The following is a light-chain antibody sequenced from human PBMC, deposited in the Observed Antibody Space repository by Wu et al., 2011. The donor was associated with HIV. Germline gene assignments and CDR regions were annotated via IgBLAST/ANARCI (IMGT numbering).Light chain of an antibody. CDR2: HAS. J-gene: IGKJ2*03. Sequence: EIVLTQSPGTLSLSPGERATLSCRARQSVSRSHLAWYQQKPGQAPRLLIYHASTRATGVPARFSGSGSGTDFTLTISSLEPEDFAVYYCQQYNNWPLYSFGQGTKLEIK. CDR1: QSVSRSH. CDR3: QQYNNWPLYS. V-gene: IGKV3-20*01.